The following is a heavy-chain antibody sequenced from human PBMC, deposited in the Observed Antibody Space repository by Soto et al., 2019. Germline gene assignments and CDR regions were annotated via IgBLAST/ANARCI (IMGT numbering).Heavy chain of an antibody. CDR2: ISKSGGST. Sequence: GGSLRLSCAASGFTFSNYAMSWVRQAPGKGLEWVSTISKSGGSTYYVDSVQGRFTISRDNSKNTLYMQMNSLRAEDTAVYFCAKRGYCSSTSCTHYLDCWGQGTPVTGSS. CDR1: GFTFSNYA. CDR3: AKRGYCSSTSCTHYLDC. J-gene: IGHJ4*02. D-gene: IGHD2-2*01. V-gene: IGHV3-23*01.